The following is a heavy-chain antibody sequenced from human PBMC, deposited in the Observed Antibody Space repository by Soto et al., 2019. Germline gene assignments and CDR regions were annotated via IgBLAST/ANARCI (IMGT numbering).Heavy chain of an antibody. CDR3: ARMGEIFGVVTRYYYYGMDV. CDR1: VDIVSSNSAA. D-gene: IGHD3-3*01. V-gene: IGHV6-1*01. J-gene: IGHJ6*02. CDR2: TYYRSKWYN. Sequence: SQTLSLTCAISVDIVSSNSAAGNCIRQSPSRGLEWLGRTYYRSKWYNDYAVSVKSRITINPDTSKNQFSLQLNSVTPEDTAVYYCARMGEIFGVVTRYYYYGMDVWGQGTTVTVSS.